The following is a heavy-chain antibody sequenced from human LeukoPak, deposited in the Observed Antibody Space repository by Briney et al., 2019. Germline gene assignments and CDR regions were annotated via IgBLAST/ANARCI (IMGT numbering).Heavy chain of an antibody. CDR1: GSTFDDYA. V-gene: IGHV3-9*01. CDR2: ISWNSGSI. D-gene: IGHD6-13*01. Sequence: GGSLRLSCAASGSTFDDYAMHWVRQAPGKGLEWVSGISWNSGSIGYADSVKGRFTISRDNAKNCLYLQMNSLRAEDTALYYCAKGGIAAAGFNWFDPWGQGTLVTVSS. J-gene: IGHJ5*02. CDR3: AKGGIAAAGFNWFDP.